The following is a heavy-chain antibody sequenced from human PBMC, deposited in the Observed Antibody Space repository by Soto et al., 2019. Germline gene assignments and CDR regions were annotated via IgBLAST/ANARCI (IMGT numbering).Heavy chain of an antibody. CDR1: GYTFTSYA. CDR3: ARDVRRAAAAGTFDY. J-gene: IGHJ4*02. CDR2: INAGNGNT. V-gene: IGHV1-3*01. Sequence: ASVKVSCKASGYTFTSYAMHWVRQAPGQRLEWMGWINAGNGNTKYSQKFQGRVTITRDTSASTAYMELSSLRSEDTAVYYCARDVRRAAAAGTFDYWGQGTLVTVSS. D-gene: IGHD6-13*01.